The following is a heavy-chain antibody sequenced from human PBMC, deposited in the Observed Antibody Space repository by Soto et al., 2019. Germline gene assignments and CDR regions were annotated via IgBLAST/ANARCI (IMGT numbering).Heavy chain of an antibody. D-gene: IGHD5-12*01. CDR3: ARAGYSGYAFDY. CDR1: QYTFTGYY. CDR2: INPNSGGK. J-gene: IGHJ4*02. V-gene: IGHV1-2*04. Sequence: GSSLKVSSKAAQYTFTGYYMHCVLRAPGQGLEWMGWINPNSGGKNYEQKFQGWVTMTRDTSISTAYMELRRLRSDDTAVYYCARAGYSGYAFDYWGQGTLVTVSS.